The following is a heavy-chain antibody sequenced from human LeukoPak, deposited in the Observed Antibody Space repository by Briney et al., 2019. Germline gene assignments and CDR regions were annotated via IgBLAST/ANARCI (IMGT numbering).Heavy chain of an antibody. CDR1: GFTFSSYG. J-gene: IGHJ5*02. CDR2: IRYDGSNK. Sequence: PGGSLRLSCAASGFTFSSYGMHWVRQAPGKGLEWVAFIRYDGSNKYYADSVKGRFTISRDNSKNTLYLQMNSLRAEDTAVYYCAKDQEEYQLLSPLNWFDPWGQGTLVTVSS. V-gene: IGHV3-30*02. D-gene: IGHD2-2*01. CDR3: AKDQEEYQLLSPLNWFDP.